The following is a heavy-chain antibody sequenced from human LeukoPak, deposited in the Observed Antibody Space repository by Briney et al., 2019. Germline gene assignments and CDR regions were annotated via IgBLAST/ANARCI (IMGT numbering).Heavy chain of an antibody. J-gene: IGHJ3*02. CDR1: GGSISSYY. CDR2: IYYSGST. Sequence: SETLTLTCTVSGGSISSYYWSWIRQPPGKGLEWIGYIYYSGSTNYNPSLNSRVTISVDRSKNQFSLKLRSVTAADTAMYYCARRAADDSFDIWGQGTIVSAPS. D-gene: IGHD2-21*02. V-gene: IGHV4-59*08. CDR3: ARRAADDSFDI.